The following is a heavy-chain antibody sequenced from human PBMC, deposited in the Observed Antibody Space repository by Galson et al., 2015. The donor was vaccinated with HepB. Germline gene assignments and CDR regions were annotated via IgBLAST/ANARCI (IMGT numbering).Heavy chain of an antibody. CDR3: ARDLGSSWYYFDY. CDR1: GFTFSRYA. V-gene: IGHV3-30-3*01. CDR2: ISYDGSNK. J-gene: IGHJ4*02. Sequence: SLRLSCAASGFTFSRYAMHWVRQAPGKGLEWVAVISYDGSNKYYADSVKGRFTISRDNSKNTLYLQMNSLRAEDTAVYYCARDLGSSWYYFDYWGQGTLVTVSS. D-gene: IGHD6-13*01.